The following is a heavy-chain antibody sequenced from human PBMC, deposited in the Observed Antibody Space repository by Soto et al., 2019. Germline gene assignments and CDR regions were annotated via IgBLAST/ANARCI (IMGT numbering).Heavy chain of an antibody. CDR2: INPSVGTT. CDR3: ARDLFSSSWYVRAFDV. Sequence: QVQLVQSGAEVKKPGASVKLSCKASEYTFSDYSLHWVRQAPGQGLEWMGIINPSVGTTTYAQRFPDRVIMTRDTSTSTVYMELSSLRSEDTAVYYCARDLFSSSWYVRAFDVWGQGTMVTVSS. D-gene: IGHD6-13*01. J-gene: IGHJ3*01. V-gene: IGHV1-46*03. CDR1: EYTFSDYS.